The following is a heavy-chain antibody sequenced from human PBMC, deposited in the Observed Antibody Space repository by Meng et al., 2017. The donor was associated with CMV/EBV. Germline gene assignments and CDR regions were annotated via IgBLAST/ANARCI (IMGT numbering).Heavy chain of an antibody. D-gene: IGHD1-1*01. V-gene: IGHV3-11*01. CDR3: ARDWKFAPPDY. CDR1: GFTFSDYY. CDR2: ISSSGSTI. J-gene: IGHJ4*02. Sequence: GGFLRPSCAAPGFTFSDYYMSWIRQAPGKGLEWVSYISSSGSTIYYADSVKGRFTISRDNAKNSLYLQMNSLRAEDTTVYYCARDWKFAPPDYWGQGTLVTVSS.